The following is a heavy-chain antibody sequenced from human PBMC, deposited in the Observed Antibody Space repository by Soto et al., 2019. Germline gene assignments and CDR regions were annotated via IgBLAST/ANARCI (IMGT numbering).Heavy chain of an antibody. CDR2: IIPIFGTA. J-gene: IGHJ6*02. CDR1: GGTFSSYA. V-gene: IGHV1-69*13. D-gene: IGHD2-21*02. Sequence: ASVKVSCKASGGTFSSYAISWVRQAPGQGLEWMGGIIPIFGTANYAQKFQGRVTITADESTSTAYMELGSLRSEDTAVYYCASPGCGGDCYSNYYYYGMDVWGQGTTVTVSS. CDR3: ASPGCGGDCYSNYYYYGMDV.